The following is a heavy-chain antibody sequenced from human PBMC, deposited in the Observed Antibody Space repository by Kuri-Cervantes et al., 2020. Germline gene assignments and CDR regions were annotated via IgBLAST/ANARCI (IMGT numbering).Heavy chain of an antibody. V-gene: IGHV1-2*02. J-gene: IGHJ6*03. CDR3: ASAASSTRRIHYYYYMDV. CDR1: GYTFTGYY. Sequence: ASVKVSCKASGYTFTGYYMHWVRQAPEQGLEWMGWINPNSGGTNYAQKFQGRVTMTRDTSISTAYMELSRLRSDDTAVYYCASAASSTRRIHYYYYMDVWGKGTTVTVSS. D-gene: IGHD2-2*01. CDR2: INPNSGGT.